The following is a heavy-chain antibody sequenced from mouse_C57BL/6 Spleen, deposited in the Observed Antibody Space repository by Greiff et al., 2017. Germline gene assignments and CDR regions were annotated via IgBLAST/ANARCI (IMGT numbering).Heavy chain of an antibody. Sequence: EVMLVESGGGLVKPGGSLKLSCTASGFTFSDYGMHWVRQAPEKGLEWVAYISSCSSTIYYADTVKGRFTISRDNAKNTLFLQMTSLRSEDTAMYYCARPFYYYGSSTWCFDVWGTGTSVTVSS. D-gene: IGHD1-1*01. V-gene: IGHV5-17*01. CDR1: GFTFSDYG. CDR2: ISSCSSTI. CDR3: ARPFYYYGSSTWCFDV. J-gene: IGHJ1*03.